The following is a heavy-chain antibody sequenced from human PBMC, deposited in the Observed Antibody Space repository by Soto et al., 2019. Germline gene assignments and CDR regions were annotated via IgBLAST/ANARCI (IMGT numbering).Heavy chain of an antibody. V-gene: IGHV1-46*03. Sequence: ASVKVSCKAIGYSFTSHYMHWVRQAPGQGLEWMGTIYPGGVNIGYAQKFKGRVTMTRDTSTSTVYMELSSLRSEDTAVYYCARVYCSGGSCYSIDYWGQGTLVTVSS. CDR2: IYPGGVNI. CDR3: ARVYCSGGSCYSIDY. D-gene: IGHD2-15*01. CDR1: GYSFTSHY. J-gene: IGHJ4*02.